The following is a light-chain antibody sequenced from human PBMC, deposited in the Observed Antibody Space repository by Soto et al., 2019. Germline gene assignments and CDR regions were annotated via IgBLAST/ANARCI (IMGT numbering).Light chain of an antibody. CDR1: SSNIGAGYD. CDR3: QSYDSSLSGFV. CDR2: GNN. V-gene: IGLV1-40*01. J-gene: IGLJ7*01. Sequence: QSVLTQPPSMSGAPGQRVTISCTGSSSNIGAGYDVHWYRQLPGTAPKLLIYGNNNRPSGVPDRFSGSKSGTSASLAITGLQAEDEADYYCQSYDSSLSGFVFGTGTQLTVL.